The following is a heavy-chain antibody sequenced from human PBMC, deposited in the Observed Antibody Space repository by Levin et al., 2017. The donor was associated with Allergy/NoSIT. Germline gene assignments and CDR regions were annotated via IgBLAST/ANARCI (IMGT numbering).Heavy chain of an antibody. J-gene: IGHJ4*02. CDR1: GGSFSGSY. D-gene: IGHD3-10*01. CDR3: ARGRSYYGSGSYDY. V-gene: IGHV4-34*01. CDR2: INHSGST. Sequence: SQTLSLTCAVYGGSFSGSYWSWLRQPPGKGLEWIGEINHSGSTNYNPSLKSRVTISVDTSKNQFSLKLSSVTAADTAVYYCARGRSYYGSGSYDYWGQGTLVTVSS.